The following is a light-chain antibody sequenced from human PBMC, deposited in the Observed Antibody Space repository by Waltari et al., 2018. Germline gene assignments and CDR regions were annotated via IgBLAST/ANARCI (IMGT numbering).Light chain of an antibody. CDR3: YSTDSSGNLRV. CDR2: EDS. V-gene: IGLV3-10*01. CDR1: ALPKKY. J-gene: IGLJ3*02. Sequence: SYELTQPPSVSVSPGQTARITCSGDALPKKYAFWYKQKSGQAPVLVIDEDSKRPSGIPELFAGSSSGTMATLTISGAQVEDEADYYCYSTDSSGNLRVFGGGTKLTVL.